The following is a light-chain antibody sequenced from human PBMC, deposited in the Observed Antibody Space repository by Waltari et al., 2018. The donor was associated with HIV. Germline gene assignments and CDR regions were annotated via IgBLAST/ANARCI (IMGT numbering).Light chain of an antibody. CDR1: QSLTGNS. CDR3: QQHDNSLYT. Sequence: IVLTQSPGTLSLSPGERATLSCRASQSLTGNSLAWYQQIPGQPPRLLIYGASNRATRVPDRFTAFGSGTDFTLTITELEPVDSAIYFCQQHDNSLYTFGRGTRLEI. CDR2: GAS. V-gene: IGKV3-20*01. J-gene: IGKJ2*01.